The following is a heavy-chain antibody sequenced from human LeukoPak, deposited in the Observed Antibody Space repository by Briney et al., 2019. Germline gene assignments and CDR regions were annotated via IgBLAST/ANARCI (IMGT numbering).Heavy chain of an antibody. CDR1: GFTFRNYV. CDR2: IWYDGSNK. Sequence: GGSLRLSCAASGFTFRNYVIHWVRQAPGKGLEWVAVIWYDGSNKYYADSVKGRFTISRDNSKNTLHLQMNSLGAEDTAVYYCARYGPIGTNFDYWGQGTMVTVSS. V-gene: IGHV3-33*08. CDR3: ARYGPIGTNFDY. J-gene: IGHJ4*02. D-gene: IGHD4/OR15-4a*01.